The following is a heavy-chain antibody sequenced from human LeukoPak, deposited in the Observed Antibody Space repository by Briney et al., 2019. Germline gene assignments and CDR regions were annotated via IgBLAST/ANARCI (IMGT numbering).Heavy chain of an antibody. D-gene: IGHD2-2*02. V-gene: IGHV1-8*03. CDR1: GYTFTSYD. J-gene: IGHJ4*02. Sequence: ASVKVSCKASGYTFTSYDINWLRQATGQGLEWMGWMNPNSGNTGYAQKFQGRVTITRNTSISTAYMELSSLRSEDTAVYYCARSPAIRRGYYFDHWGQGTLVTVSS. CDR2: MNPNSGNT. CDR3: ARSPAIRRGYYFDH.